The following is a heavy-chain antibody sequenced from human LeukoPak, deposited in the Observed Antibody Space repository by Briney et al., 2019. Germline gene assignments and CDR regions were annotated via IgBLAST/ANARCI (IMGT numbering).Heavy chain of an antibody. CDR2: ISSRSTYI. CDR1: GFTFSSHG. Sequence: AGGSLRLSCAASGFTFSSHGMNWVRQAPGKGLEWVSSISSRSTYIYYADSVKGRFTISRDNANNSLHLQMNSLRAEDTAVYYCARDKSGSYDRYMDVWGTGTTVTVSS. J-gene: IGHJ6*03. V-gene: IGHV3-21*01. CDR3: ARDKSGSYDRYMDV. D-gene: IGHD1-26*01.